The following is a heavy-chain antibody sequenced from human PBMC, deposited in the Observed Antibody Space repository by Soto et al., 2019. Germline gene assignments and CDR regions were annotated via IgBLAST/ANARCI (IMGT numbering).Heavy chain of an antibody. J-gene: IGHJ6*02. D-gene: IGHD3-10*01. CDR3: ARVYYGSGEFGMDV. CDR2: IYYSGST. V-gene: IGHV4-61*08. CDR1: GGSINSAGHS. Sequence: PSETLSLTCTVSGGSINSAGHSWGWIRQPPGKGLEWIGYIYYSGSTNYNPSLKSRVTISVDTSKNQFSLKLSSVTAADTAVYYCARVYYGSGEFGMDVWGQGTTVTVSS.